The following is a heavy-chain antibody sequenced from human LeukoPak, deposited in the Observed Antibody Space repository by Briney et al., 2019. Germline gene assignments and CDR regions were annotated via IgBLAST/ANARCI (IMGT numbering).Heavy chain of an antibody. CDR1: GFTFSSYS. CDR2: ISSSSSTI. V-gene: IGHV3-48*01. D-gene: IGHD6-19*01. Sequence: GGSLRLSCAASGFTFSSYSMNWVRQAPGKGLEWVSYISSSSSTIYYADSVKGRFTISRDNAKNSLYLQMNSLRAEDTAVYYCAREHNLIAVAGMGQRGIFDYWGQGTLVTVSS. CDR3: AREHNLIAVAGMGQRGIFDY. J-gene: IGHJ4*02.